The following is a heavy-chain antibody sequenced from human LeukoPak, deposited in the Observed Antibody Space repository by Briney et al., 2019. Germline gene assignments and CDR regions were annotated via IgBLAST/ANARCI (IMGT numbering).Heavy chain of an antibody. J-gene: IGHJ5*02. CDR2: INHLGSA. CDR1: GGSFSGYY. D-gene: IGHD1-26*01. Sequence: SETLSLTCAVYGGSFSGYYWNWIRQPPGKGLEWIGEINHLGSANYNPSLKSRVTISVDTSKNQFSLKLSSVTAADTAVYYCARSRIGSYAVSWFDPWGQGTLVTVSS. CDR3: ARSRIGSYAVSWFDP. V-gene: IGHV4-34*01.